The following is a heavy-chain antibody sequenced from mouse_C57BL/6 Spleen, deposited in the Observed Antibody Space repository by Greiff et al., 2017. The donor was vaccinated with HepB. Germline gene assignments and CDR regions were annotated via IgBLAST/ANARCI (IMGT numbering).Heavy chain of an antibody. Sequence: EVKLVESGGGLVKPGGSLKLSCAASGFTFSSYAMSWVRQTPEKRLEWVATISDGGSYTYYPDNVKGRFTISRDNAKNNLYLQMSHLKSEDTAMYYCAREGDNYYGSRFIAYWGQGTLVTVSA. CDR2: ISDGGSYT. CDR3: AREGDNYYGSRFIAY. D-gene: IGHD1-1*01. CDR1: GFTFSSYA. J-gene: IGHJ3*01. V-gene: IGHV5-4*01.